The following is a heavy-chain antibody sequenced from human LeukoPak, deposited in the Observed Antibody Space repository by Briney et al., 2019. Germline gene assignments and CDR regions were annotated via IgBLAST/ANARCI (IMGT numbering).Heavy chain of an antibody. CDR2: ISAYNGNT. CDR3: ARDSWIQLWSLSHDAFDI. D-gene: IGHD5-18*01. J-gene: IGHJ3*02. V-gene: IGHV1-18*01. Sequence: GVSVNVSCKASGYTFTSYGISWVRQAPGQGLEWMGWISAYNGNTNYAQKLQGRVTMTTDTSTSTAYMELRSLRSDDTAVYYCARDSWIQLWSLSHDAFDIWGQGTMVTVSS. CDR1: GYTFTSYG.